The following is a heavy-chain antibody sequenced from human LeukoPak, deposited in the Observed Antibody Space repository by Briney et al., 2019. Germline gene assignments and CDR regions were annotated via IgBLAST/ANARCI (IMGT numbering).Heavy chain of an antibody. CDR1: GGSISSSNW. D-gene: IGHD5-18*01. V-gene: IGHV4-4*02. J-gene: IGHJ4*02. CDR3: ARGYRSYDQ. CDR2: INYSGST. Sequence: SETLSLTCAVSGGSISSSNWWSWVRQPPGKGLEWIAFINYSGSTNTNYNPSLKSRVTISIDTSKNQFSLKVDSVTAADTAMYYCARGYRSYDQWGQGTLVTVSS.